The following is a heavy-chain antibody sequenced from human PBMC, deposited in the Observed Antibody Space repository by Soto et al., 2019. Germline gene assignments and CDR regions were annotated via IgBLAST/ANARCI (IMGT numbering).Heavy chain of an antibody. CDR2: IWYDGSNK. Sequence: GGSLRLSCAASGFTFSSYGMHWVRQAPGKGLEWVAVIWYDGSNKYYADSVKGRFTISRDNSKNTLYLQMDSLRAEDTAVYYCARDRVGYCISTSCYFLDYYYGMDVWGQGTTVTV. J-gene: IGHJ6*02. V-gene: IGHV3-33*01. CDR3: ARDRVGYCISTSCYFLDYYYGMDV. CDR1: GFTFSSYG. D-gene: IGHD2-2*01.